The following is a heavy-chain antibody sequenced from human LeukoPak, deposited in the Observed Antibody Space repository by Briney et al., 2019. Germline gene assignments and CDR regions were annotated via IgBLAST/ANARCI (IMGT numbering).Heavy chain of an antibody. V-gene: IGHV4-39*07. Sequence: SETLSLTCTVSGGSIIDSSYYWGWIRQPPGKGLEWIGNIYYFGTTLHNPSLKSRVTMSVDTSKNQFSLKLSSVTAADTAVYYCARDSHAWYGQYYFDFWGQGALVTVSS. J-gene: IGHJ4*02. CDR3: ARDSHAWYGQYYFDF. D-gene: IGHD6-13*01. CDR1: GGSIIDSSYY. CDR2: IYYFGTT.